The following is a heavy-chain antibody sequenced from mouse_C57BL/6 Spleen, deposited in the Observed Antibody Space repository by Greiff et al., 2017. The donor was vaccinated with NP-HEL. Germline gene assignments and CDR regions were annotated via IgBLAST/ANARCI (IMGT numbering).Heavy chain of an antibody. CDR2: INPNNGGT. D-gene: IGHD1-1*01. CDR3: APSYYYGSSSAWFAY. Sequence: VQLQQSGPELVKPGASVKMSCKASGYTFTDYNMHWVKQSHGKSLEWIGYINPNNGGTSYNQKFKGKATLTVNKSSSTAYMELRSLTSEDSAVYYCAPSYYYGSSSAWFAYWGQGTLVTVSA. V-gene: IGHV1-22*01. CDR1: GYTFTDYN. J-gene: IGHJ3*01.